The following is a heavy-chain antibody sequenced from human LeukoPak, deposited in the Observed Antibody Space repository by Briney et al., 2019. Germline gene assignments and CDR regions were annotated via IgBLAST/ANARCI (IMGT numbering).Heavy chain of an antibody. CDR3: ARHGGGSYYSLRPLADAFDI. CDR1: GGSISSYY. Sequence: KPSETLSLTCTVSGGSISSYYWGWIRQPPGKGLEWIGSIYYSGSTYYNPSLKSRVTISVDTSKNQFSLKLSSVTAADTAVYYCARHGGGSYYSLRPLADAFDIWGQGTMVTVSS. V-gene: IGHV4-39*01. CDR2: IYYSGST. J-gene: IGHJ3*02. D-gene: IGHD1-26*01.